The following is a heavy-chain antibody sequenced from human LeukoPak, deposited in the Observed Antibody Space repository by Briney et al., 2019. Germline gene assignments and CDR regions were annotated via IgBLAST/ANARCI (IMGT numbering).Heavy chain of an antibody. Sequence: PGGSLRLSCAASGFTFSSYAMHWVRQAPGKGLEYVSAISSNGGSTYYANSVKGRFTISRDNSKNTLYLQMGSLRAEDTALYYCAKDIFPDILTGYHDYWGQGTLVTVSS. D-gene: IGHD3-9*01. CDR3: AKDIFPDILTGYHDY. V-gene: IGHV3-64*01. J-gene: IGHJ4*02. CDR2: ISSNGGST. CDR1: GFTFSSYA.